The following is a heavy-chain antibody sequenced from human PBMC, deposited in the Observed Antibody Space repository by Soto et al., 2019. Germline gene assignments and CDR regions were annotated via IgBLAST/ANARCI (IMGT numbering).Heavy chain of an antibody. V-gene: IGHV1-18*01. CDR3: ARGGECSSTSCYTPNYYDGMDV. CDR2: ISAYNGER. CDR1: GYNFASYT. D-gene: IGHD2-2*02. J-gene: IGHJ6*02. Sequence: VQVVQSGAEVKKPGASVKVSCQASGYNFASYTISWVRQAPGQGLEWMGWISAYNGERNYAPKFQGRVTMTTDRSTSTAYMELRSLTSDDTAVYYCARGGECSSTSCYTPNYYDGMDVWGQGTTVTVS.